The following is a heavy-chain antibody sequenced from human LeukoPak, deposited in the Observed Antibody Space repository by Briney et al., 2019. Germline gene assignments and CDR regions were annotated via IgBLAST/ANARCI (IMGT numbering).Heavy chain of an antibody. Sequence: ASVKVSCKASGYTFTSYGISWVRQAPGQGLEWMGWISAYNGNTNYAQKLQGRVTMTTDTSTSTAYMELRSLRSEDTAVYYCARVKYSSGWTPGFDYWGQGTLVTVSS. CDR2: ISAYNGNT. J-gene: IGHJ4*02. CDR1: GYTFTSYG. CDR3: ARVKYSSGWTPGFDY. V-gene: IGHV1-18*01. D-gene: IGHD6-25*01.